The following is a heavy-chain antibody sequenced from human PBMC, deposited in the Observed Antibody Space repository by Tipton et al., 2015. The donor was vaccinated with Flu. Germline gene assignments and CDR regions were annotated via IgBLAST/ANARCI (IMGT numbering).Heavy chain of an antibody. J-gene: IGHJ2*01. V-gene: IGHV5-51*01. CDR3: ARKKREDWYFDL. Sequence: QLVQSGAEVKKAGESLKISCKASGYHFDYYWIGWVRQMPGKGLEWMGVFFPGDSDKKYSPPFEGQVTISVDRSTTTAHLQWSSLKASDSAIYYCARKKREDWYFDLWGGGTLVTVSS. CDR2: FFPGDSDK. CDR1: GYHFDYYW.